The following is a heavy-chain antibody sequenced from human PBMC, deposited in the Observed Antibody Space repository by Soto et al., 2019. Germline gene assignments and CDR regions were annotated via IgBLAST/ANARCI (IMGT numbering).Heavy chain of an antibody. D-gene: IGHD4-4*01. V-gene: IGHV2-5*01. J-gene: IGHJ4*02. CDR1: GFSLTTAGVG. CDR3: TDRATVTSGIN. Sequence: QITLKESGPTLVKPTQTLTLTCTFSGFSLTTAGVGVDWIRQPPGNDLEWLGLIYWNDKERYRPSQQSTLTMAKVNSTNPVVLTRTNMDPVDTAAYYCTDRATVTSGINWGQGTVVTVSS. CDR2: IYWNDKE.